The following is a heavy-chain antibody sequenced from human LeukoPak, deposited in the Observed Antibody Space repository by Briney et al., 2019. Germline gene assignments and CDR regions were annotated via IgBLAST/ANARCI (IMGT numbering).Heavy chain of an antibody. V-gene: IGHV3-21*01. Sequence: GGSLRLSCAASGFTFSSYSMNWVRQAPGKGLEWVSSICSSSSYIYYADSVKGRFTISRDNAKNSLYLRMNSLRAEDTAVYYCARPVGYSYGTDAFDIWGQGTMVTVSS. CDR1: GFTFSSYS. J-gene: IGHJ3*02. CDR3: ARPVGYSYGTDAFDI. CDR2: ICSSSSYI. D-gene: IGHD5-18*01.